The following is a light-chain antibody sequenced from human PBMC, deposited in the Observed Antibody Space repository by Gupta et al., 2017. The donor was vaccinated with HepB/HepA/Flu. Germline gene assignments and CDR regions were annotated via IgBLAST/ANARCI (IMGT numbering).Light chain of an antibody. V-gene: IGKV6-21*01. J-gene: IGKJ1*01. CDR3: QQRSTSPLT. CDR1: QSIGSS. CDR2: DAS. Sequence: EIVLTQSPDFQSVTPKEKVTITCRASQSIGSSLHWYQQRPEQSPKLLIKDASQYVSGVPSRFSGSGSGTDFTLTINSREGEDAATYYCQQRSTSPLTFGQGTKVEIK.